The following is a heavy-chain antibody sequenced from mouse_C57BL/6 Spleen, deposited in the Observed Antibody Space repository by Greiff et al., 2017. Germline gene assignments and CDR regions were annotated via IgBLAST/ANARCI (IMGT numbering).Heavy chain of an antibody. CDR2: IDPEDGET. Sequence: VQLKQSGAELVKPGASVKLSCTASGFNIKDYYMHWVKQRTEQGLEWIGRIDPEDGETKYAPKFQGKATITADTSSNTAYLQLSSLTSEDTAVYYCARVITTVVTPYAMDYWGQGTSVTVSS. CDR3: ARVITTVVTPYAMDY. V-gene: IGHV14-2*01. J-gene: IGHJ4*01. CDR1: GFNIKDYY. D-gene: IGHD1-1*01.